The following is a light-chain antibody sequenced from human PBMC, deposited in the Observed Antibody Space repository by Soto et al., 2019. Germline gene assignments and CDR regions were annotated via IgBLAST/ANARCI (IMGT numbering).Light chain of an antibody. V-gene: IGKV3-20*01. CDR2: GAS. CDR1: QSVSSSY. J-gene: IGKJ5*01. CDR3: QQYGSSPPIT. Sequence: EIVLTQSPGTLSLSPGERATLSCRASQSVSSSYLAWYQQKPGQAPRLLIYGASSRATGIPDRFSGSGSGTDLTLTINRLEPEDFAVYYCQQYGSSPPITFGQGTRLEIK.